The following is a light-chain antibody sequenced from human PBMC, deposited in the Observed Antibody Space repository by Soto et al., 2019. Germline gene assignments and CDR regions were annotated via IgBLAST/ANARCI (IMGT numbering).Light chain of an antibody. J-gene: IGKJ1*01. CDR3: QHHNRYSQT. V-gene: IGKV1-5*01. CDR2: GAS. Sequence: DIQMTQSPPTLSASVGDRVTITCRASQSIRHYLAWYQQLPGKAPKLLIYGASTLQSGVPSRFGGSGSGTEFTLTISSLQPDDFGTYFCQHHNRYSQTFGQGTKVEIK. CDR1: QSIRHY.